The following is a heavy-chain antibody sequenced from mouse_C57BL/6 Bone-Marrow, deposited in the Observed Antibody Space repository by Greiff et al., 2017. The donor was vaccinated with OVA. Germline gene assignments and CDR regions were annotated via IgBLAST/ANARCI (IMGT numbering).Heavy chain of an antibody. Sequence: QVQLQQSGAELARPGASVKMSCKASGYTFTSYTMHWVNQRPGQGLEWIGYINPSSGYTKYNQKFKDKATLTADKSSSTAYMQLSSLTSEGSAVYYCAREDGNLFAYWGQGTLVTVSA. CDR1: GYTFTSYT. V-gene: IGHV1-4*01. D-gene: IGHD2-1*01. CDR3: AREDGNLFAY. J-gene: IGHJ3*01. CDR2: INPSSGYT.